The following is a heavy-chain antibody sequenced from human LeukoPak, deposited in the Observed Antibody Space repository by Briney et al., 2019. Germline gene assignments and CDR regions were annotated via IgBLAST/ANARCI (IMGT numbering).Heavy chain of an antibody. CDR2: INSDGSGT. D-gene: IGHD3-22*01. V-gene: IGHV3-74*01. CDR1: GFTFGRCW. Sequence: GGSLRLSCAASGFTFGRCWMHWVRQAPGKGLVWVSRINSDGSGTNYADSVKGRFTISRDNSKNTLYLQMNSLRAEDTAVYYCYSMIVVEIRVINDYWGQGTLVTVSS. CDR3: YSMIVVEIRVINDY. J-gene: IGHJ4*02.